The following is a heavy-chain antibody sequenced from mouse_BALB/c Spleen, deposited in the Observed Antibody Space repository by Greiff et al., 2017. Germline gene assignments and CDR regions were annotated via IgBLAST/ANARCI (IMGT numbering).Heavy chain of an antibody. Sequence: EVKLMESGGDLVKPGGSLKLSCAASGFTFSSYGMSWVRQTPDKRLEWVATISSGGSYTYYPDSVKGRFTISRDNAKNTLYLQMSSLKSEDTAMYYCARHEGVITPWFAYWGQGTLVTVSA. CDR1: GFTFSSYG. CDR3: ARHEGVITPWFAY. CDR2: ISSGGSYT. J-gene: IGHJ3*01. V-gene: IGHV5-6*01. D-gene: IGHD2-4*01.